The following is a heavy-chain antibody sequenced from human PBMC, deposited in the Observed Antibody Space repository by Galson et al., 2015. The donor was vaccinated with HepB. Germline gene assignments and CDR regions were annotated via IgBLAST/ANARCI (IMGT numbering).Heavy chain of an antibody. CDR2: ISGYSGKT. D-gene: IGHD1-1*01. V-gene: IGHV1-18*01. J-gene: IGHJ3*02. CDR3: ARDFRGSFSGTDAFDI. CDR1: GYIFTSFG. Sequence: SVKVSCKASGYIFTSFGISWVRQAPGQGLEWMGWISGYSGKTEYAQNLQGRVTVTTDTSATTAYLELRSLRSDDTAVYYCARDFRGSFSGTDAFDIWGQGTMVIVS.